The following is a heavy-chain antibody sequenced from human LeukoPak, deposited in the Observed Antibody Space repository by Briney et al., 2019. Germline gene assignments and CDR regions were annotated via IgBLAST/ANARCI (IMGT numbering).Heavy chain of an antibody. J-gene: IGHJ6*03. CDR2: IYTSGST. D-gene: IGHD3-10*01. Sequence: SETLSLTCTVSGGSISSYYWSWIRQPAGKGLEWIGRIYTSGSTNYNPSLKSRVTMSVDTSKNQFSLKLSSVTAADTAVYYCARDAVPLWFRVPVSDYYYYYMDVWGKGTTVTVSS. CDR1: GGSISSYY. V-gene: IGHV4-4*07. CDR3: ARDAVPLWFRVPVSDYYYYYMDV.